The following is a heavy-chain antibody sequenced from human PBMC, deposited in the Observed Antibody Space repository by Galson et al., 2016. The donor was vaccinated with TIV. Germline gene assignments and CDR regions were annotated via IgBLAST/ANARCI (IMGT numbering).Heavy chain of an antibody. CDR2: ISENSGST. CDR1: GFTFSSYA. V-gene: IGHV3-23*01. Sequence: SLRLSCAASGFTFSSYAMNWVRQAPGKGLEWVSSISENSGSTDYADSVKGRFTISRDNSKNTLYLQMDSLRAEDTAVYYCAREKMSGSQFGANFDYWGPGSLVTVSS. J-gene: IGHJ4*02. CDR3: AREKMSGSQFGANFDY. D-gene: IGHD1-26*01.